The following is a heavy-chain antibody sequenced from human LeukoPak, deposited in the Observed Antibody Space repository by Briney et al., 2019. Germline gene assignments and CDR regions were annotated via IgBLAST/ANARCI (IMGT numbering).Heavy chain of an antibody. CDR3: ARETPTDY. V-gene: IGHV3-21*01. J-gene: IGHJ4*02. CDR2: ISSSSRHI. Sequence: PGGSLRLSCAASGFNFIDSVMNWVRQAPGKGLEWVSSISSSSRHIYYSDSVKGRFTISRDSAKNSLYLQMNSLRAEDTAVYYCARETPTDYWGQGTLVTVSS. CDR1: GFNFIDSV.